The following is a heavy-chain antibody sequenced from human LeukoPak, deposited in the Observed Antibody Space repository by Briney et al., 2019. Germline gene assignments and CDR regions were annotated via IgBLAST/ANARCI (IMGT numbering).Heavy chain of an antibody. J-gene: IGHJ5*02. V-gene: IGHV3-74*01. D-gene: IGHD3-9*01. Sequence: GGSLRLSCAASGFTFSSCWMHWVRQAPGKGLVWVSRINSDGSSTSYADSVKGRFTISRDNAKNTLYLQMNSLRAEDTAVYYCARASVYYDILTGYLDNWFDPWGQGTLVTVSS. CDR1: GFTFSSCW. CDR2: INSDGSST. CDR3: ARASVYYDILTGYLDNWFDP.